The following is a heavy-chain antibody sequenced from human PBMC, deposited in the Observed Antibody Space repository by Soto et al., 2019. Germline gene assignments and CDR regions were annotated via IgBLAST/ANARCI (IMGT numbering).Heavy chain of an antibody. Sequence: GGSLRLSCAASGFTFSSYWMHWVRQAPGKGLVWVSRINSDGSSTSYADSVKGRFTISRDNAKNTLYLQMNSLRAEDTAVYYCARDWTTYYYGSGSYPDYWGQGTLVTVSS. D-gene: IGHD3-10*01. J-gene: IGHJ4*02. CDR2: INSDGSST. CDR3: ARDWTTYYYGSGSYPDY. CDR1: GFTFSSYW. V-gene: IGHV3-74*01.